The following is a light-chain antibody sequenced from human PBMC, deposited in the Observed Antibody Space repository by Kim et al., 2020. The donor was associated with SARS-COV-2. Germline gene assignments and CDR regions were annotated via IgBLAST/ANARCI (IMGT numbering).Light chain of an antibody. V-gene: IGLV1-40*01. CDR1: SANIGAGYD. J-gene: IGLJ2*01. Sequence: QSVLTQPPSVSGAPGQRVTISCTGSSANIGAGYDVHWYQQLPGTAPKLLIYGNSNRPSGVPDRFSGSKSGTSASLAITGLQAEDEADYYCQSYDSCLSAYVLFCGGAQLTVL. CDR3: QSYDSCLSAYVL. CDR2: GNS.